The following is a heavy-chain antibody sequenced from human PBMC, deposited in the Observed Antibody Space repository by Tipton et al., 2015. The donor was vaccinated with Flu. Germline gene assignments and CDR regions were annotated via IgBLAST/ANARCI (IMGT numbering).Heavy chain of an antibody. V-gene: IGHV4-4*07. D-gene: IGHD5-12*01. Sequence: LRLSCTVSGGSISSYYWSWIRQPAGKGLEWIGRIYTSGSTYYNPSLKSRVTISVDTSKNQFSLKLSSVTAADTAVYYCARTRGYDAFDIWGQGTMVTVSS. CDR1: GGSISSYY. J-gene: IGHJ3*02. CDR3: ARTRGYDAFDI. CDR2: IYTSGST.